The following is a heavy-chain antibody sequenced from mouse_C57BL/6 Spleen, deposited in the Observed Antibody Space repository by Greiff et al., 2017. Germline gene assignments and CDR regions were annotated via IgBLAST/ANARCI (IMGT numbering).Heavy chain of an antibody. Sequence: EVQLQESGGGLVQPGGSMKLSCVASGFTFSNYWMNWVRQSPEKGLEWVAQIRLKSDNYATHYAESVKGRFTISRDDSKSSVYLQMNNLRAEDTGIYYCTGLLRYSYYAMDYWGQGTSVTVSS. J-gene: IGHJ4*01. CDR1: GFTFSNYW. CDR3: TGLLRYSYYAMDY. CDR2: IRLKSDNYAT. D-gene: IGHD1-1*01. V-gene: IGHV6-3*01.